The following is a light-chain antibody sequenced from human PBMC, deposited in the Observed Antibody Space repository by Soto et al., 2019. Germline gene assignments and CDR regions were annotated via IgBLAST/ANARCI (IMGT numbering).Light chain of an antibody. CDR3: QQRGNWPS. CDR1: QSIRSER. V-gene: IGKV3-11*01. Sequence: EIVLTQSPDTLSLSPGERATLSCRASQSIRSERLAWYQQKPGQAPRLLIYDASNRATGIPARFSGSGSGTDFTLTISSLEPEDFALYYCQQRGNWPSFGGGTKVDIK. J-gene: IGKJ4*01. CDR2: DAS.